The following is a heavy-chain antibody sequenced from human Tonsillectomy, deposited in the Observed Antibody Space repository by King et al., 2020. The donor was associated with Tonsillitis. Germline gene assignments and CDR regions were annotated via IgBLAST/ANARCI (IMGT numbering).Heavy chain of an antibody. V-gene: IGHV2-70*01. Sequence: VTLKESGPALVKPTQTLTLTCTFSGFSLSTSGMCVSWIRQPPGKALEWLALIDWDDDKYYSTSLKTRLTISKDTSKNLVVLTMTNMDPVDTATYYCARIRCSGSYHEGFDYWGQGTLVTVSS. CDR3: ARIRCSGSYHEGFDY. D-gene: IGHD1-26*01. CDR1: GFSLSTSGMC. J-gene: IGHJ4*02. CDR2: IDWDDDK.